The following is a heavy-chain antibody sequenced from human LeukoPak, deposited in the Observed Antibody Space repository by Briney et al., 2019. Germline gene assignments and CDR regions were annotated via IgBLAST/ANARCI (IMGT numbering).Heavy chain of an antibody. CDR2: IIPVSGTT. V-gene: IGHV1-69*05. D-gene: IGHD4-23*01. CDR1: GGTFTTYS. CDR3: AREEDPGGNSSWDY. J-gene: IGHJ4*02. Sequence: SVKVSCKASGGTFTTYSISWVRQAPGQGLEWLGNIIPVSGTTDYARKFQGRVTITTDESTRTTYLELNSLRSDDTAVYYCAREEDPGGNSSWDYWGQGTLVTVSS.